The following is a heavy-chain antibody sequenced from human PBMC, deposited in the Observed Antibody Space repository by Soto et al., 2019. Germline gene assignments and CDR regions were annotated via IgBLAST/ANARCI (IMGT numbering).Heavy chain of an antibody. D-gene: IGHD2-2*01. CDR3: ARDLAVGLVDY. Sequence: QVQLVQSGAEVKKPGASVKVSCKASGYTFTSYGISWVRQAPGQGLEWMGWISAYNGNTKSAQKLQGRVTMTTATSTSTAYMEGRSLRSDDTAVYYCARDLAVGLVDYWGQGTLVTVSS. J-gene: IGHJ4*02. CDR1: GYTFTSYG. V-gene: IGHV1-18*01. CDR2: ISAYNGNT.